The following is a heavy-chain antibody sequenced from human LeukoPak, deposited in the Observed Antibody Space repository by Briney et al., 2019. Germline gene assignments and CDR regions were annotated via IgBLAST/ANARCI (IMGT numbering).Heavy chain of an antibody. J-gene: IGHJ4*02. V-gene: IGHV4-59*01. CDR2: IYYSGST. CDR3: ARDRDSGLFDY. D-gene: IGHD2-15*01. CDR1: GGSTSSYY. Sequence: PSETLSLTCTVSGGSTSSYYWSWIRQPPGKGLEWIGYIYYSGSTNYNPSLKSRVTISVDTSKNQFSLKLSSVTAADTAVYYCARDRDSGLFDYWGQGTLVTVSS.